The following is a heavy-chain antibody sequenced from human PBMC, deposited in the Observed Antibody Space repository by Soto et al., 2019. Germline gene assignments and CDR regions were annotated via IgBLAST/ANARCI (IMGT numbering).Heavy chain of an antibody. Sequence: QVQLQESGPGLVKPSQTLSLTCTVSGGSISSGGYYWSWIRQHPGKGLEWIGYIYYSGSTYYNPSLKSRVTISGDTSKNQFSLKLSSVTAADTAVYYCARGILAAAGTNYFDYWGQGTLVTVSS. J-gene: IGHJ4*02. D-gene: IGHD6-13*01. CDR2: IYYSGST. CDR3: ARGILAAAGTNYFDY. CDR1: GGSISSGGYY. V-gene: IGHV4-31*03.